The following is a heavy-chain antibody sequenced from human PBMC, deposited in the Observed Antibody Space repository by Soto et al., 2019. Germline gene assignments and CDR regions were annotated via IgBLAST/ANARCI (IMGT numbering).Heavy chain of an antibody. D-gene: IGHD2-2*01. CDR3: ARGYCSSTSCYEFDY. J-gene: IGHJ4*02. CDR2: IFYSGNT. Sequence: SETLSLTCTVSSGSISSYYWNWIRQPPGKGLEWIGSIFYSGNTNYSPSLKSRVTISVDTFKKQFSLKLTSVTAADTAMYYCARGYCSSTSCYEFDYWGQGTLVTSPQ. V-gene: IGHV4-59*01. CDR1: SGSISSYY.